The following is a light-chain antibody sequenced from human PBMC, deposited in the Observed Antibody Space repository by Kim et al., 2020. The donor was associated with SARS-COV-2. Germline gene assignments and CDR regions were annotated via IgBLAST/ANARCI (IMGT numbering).Light chain of an antibody. V-gene: IGKV6-21*02. CDR3: HQSSSLRT. CDR1: QSIGSS. J-gene: IGKJ5*01. CDR2: YAS. Sequence: SVTQNEKFTITGRASQSIGSSLHWYQQKPDQSPMLIIKYASQSISGVPSRFSGSGSGTDFTLTINSLEAEDAATYYCHQSSSLRTFGQGTRLEIK.